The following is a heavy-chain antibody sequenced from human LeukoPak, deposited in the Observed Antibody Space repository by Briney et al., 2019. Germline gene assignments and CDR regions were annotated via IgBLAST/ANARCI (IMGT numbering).Heavy chain of an antibody. J-gene: IGHJ4*02. CDR3: ARDQSPYDFWSGYSDY. V-gene: IGHV3-21*01. Sequence: GSLRLSCAASGFTFSSYSMNWVRPAPGKGLEWVSSISSSSSYIYYADSVKGRFTISRDNAKNSLYLQMNSLRAEDTAVYYCARDQSPYDFWSGYSDYWGQGTLVTVSS. D-gene: IGHD3-3*01. CDR1: GFTFSSYS. CDR2: ISSSSSYI.